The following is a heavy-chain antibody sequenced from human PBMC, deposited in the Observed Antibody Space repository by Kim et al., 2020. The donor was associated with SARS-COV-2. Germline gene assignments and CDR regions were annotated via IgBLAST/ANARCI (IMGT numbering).Heavy chain of an antibody. D-gene: IGHD3-9*01. CDR2: ISTSSSYI. CDR3: ARDPPFYDILAGRPYYY. V-gene: IGHV3-21*01. CDR1: GFTFRSYN. Sequence: GGSLRLSCAASGFTFRSYNMNWVRQAPGKGLEWVSSISTSSSYIYYADSVKGRFTISTDNAKNSLYLQMNSLRAEDTAVYYCARDPPFYDILAGRPYYY. J-gene: IGHJ6*01.